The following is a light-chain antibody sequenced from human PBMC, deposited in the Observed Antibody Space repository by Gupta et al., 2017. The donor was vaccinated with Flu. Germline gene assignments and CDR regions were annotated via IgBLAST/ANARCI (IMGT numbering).Light chain of an antibody. Sequence: QSMLTQPPSVSGAPGQRLTISCTGPSSNFGAGYDVHWYQQLPGTAPKLLIYGNSNRASGVPDRFSGSRSGTSASLTITGLQAEDEANYYCQSYDISLTGSVCGGGTKVTVL. CDR1: SSNFGAGYD. J-gene: IGLJ3*02. CDR2: GNS. CDR3: QSYDISLTGSV. V-gene: IGLV1-40*01.